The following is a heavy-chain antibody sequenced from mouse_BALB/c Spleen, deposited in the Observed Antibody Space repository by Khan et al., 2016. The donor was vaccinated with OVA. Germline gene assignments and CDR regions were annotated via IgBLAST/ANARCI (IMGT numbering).Heavy chain of an antibody. Sequence: EVQLQESGPGLVKPSQSLSLTCTVTGYSITSDYAWNWFRQFPGNKLEWMGYISYSGSTTYNPSLKSRISITRDTSKNQFFLQLNSVTTEDTATYYCARWFTYWGQGTLVTVSA. CDR2: ISYSGST. V-gene: IGHV3-2*02. CDR3: ARWFTY. J-gene: IGHJ3*01. CDR1: GYSITSDYA.